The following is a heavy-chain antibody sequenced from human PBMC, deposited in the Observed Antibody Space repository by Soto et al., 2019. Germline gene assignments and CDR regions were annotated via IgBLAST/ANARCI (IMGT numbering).Heavy chain of an antibody. CDR2: IKQDGSGE. J-gene: IGHJ4*02. D-gene: IGHD2-21*02. CDR1: GFTFSYYW. V-gene: IGHV3-7*01. CDR3: AKIAYCGGDCYLNFDY. Sequence: GGSLRLSCAASGFTFSYYWMSWVRQAPGKGLEWVANIKQDGSGESYVDSVKGRFTISRDNTKNSLYLQMNSLRAEDTAVYYCAKIAYCGGDCYLNFDYWGQGALVTVYS.